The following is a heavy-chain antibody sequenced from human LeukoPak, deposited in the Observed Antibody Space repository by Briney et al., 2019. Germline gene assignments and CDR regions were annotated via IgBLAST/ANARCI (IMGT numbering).Heavy chain of an antibody. D-gene: IGHD3-3*01. J-gene: IGHJ4*02. V-gene: IGHV3-21*01. CDR2: ISSSSSYI. Sequence: GGSLRLSCAASGFTFSSYSMNWVRQAPGEGLEWVSSISSSSSYIYYADSVKGRFTISRDNAKNSLYLQMNSLRAEDTAVYYCARDRHYDFWSGSFDYWGQGTLVTVFS. CDR3: ARDRHYDFWSGSFDY. CDR1: GFTFSSYS.